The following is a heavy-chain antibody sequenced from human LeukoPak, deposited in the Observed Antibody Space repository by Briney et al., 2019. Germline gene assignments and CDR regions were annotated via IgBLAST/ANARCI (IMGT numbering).Heavy chain of an antibody. CDR1: GGSISSYY. V-gene: IGHV4-59*01. Sequence: TSETLSLTCTVSGGSISSYYWSWIRQPPGKGLEWIGYIYYNGSTNYNPSLKSRVTISVDTSKNQFSLKLSSVTAADTAVYYCARDSIVGSKFRAFDIWGQGTMVTVSS. J-gene: IGHJ3*02. CDR3: ARDSIVGSKFRAFDI. CDR2: IYYNGST. D-gene: IGHD3-16*02.